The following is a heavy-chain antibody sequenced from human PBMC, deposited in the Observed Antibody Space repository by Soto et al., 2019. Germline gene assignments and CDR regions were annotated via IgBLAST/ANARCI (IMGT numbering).Heavy chain of an antibody. CDR1: GFTFSSYA. D-gene: IGHD3-10*01. J-gene: IGHJ5*02. V-gene: IGHV3-30-3*01. CDR3: ARNSGSGVFGFDP. Sequence: LRLSCAASGFTFSSYAMHWVRQAPGKGLEWVAVISYDGSNKYYADSVKGRFTISRDNSKNTLYLQMNSLRAEDTAVYYCARNSGSGVFGFDPWGQGTLVTVSS. CDR2: ISYDGSNK.